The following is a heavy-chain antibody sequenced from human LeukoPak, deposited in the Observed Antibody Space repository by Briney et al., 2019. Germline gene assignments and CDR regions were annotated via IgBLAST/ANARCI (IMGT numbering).Heavy chain of an antibody. D-gene: IGHD2-15*01. CDR3: AREAVPCLGDCYDY. CDR1: GFPFSDYE. V-gene: IGHV3-48*03. Sequence: GGSLRLSCAGSGFPFSDYEINWVRQAPGKGLEWLSYISGSGTSIYYAGSVKGRFTVSRDNGKSSVYLQMNSLRAEDTAVYYCAREAVPCLGDCYDYWGQGTLVTVS. J-gene: IGHJ4*02. CDR2: ISGSGTSI.